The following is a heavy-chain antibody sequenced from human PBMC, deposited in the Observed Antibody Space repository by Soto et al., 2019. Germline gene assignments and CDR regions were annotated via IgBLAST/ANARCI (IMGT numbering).Heavy chain of an antibody. D-gene: IGHD3-10*01. CDR2: INAGNGNT. CDR1: GYTFTSYA. CDR3: ARLPPGSTWYYFDY. Sequence: ASVKVSCKASGYTFTSYAMHWVRQAPGQRLEWMGWINAGNGNTKYSQKFQGRVTITRDTSASTAYMELSSLRSEDTAVYYCARLPPGSTWYYFDYWGQGTLVTVYS. J-gene: IGHJ4*02. V-gene: IGHV1-3*01.